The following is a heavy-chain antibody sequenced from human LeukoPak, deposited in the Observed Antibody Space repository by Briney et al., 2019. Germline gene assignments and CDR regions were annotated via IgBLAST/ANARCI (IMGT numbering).Heavy chain of an antibody. J-gene: IGHJ4*02. CDR1: GGTFSRYA. D-gene: IGHD2-2*01. CDR3: ARHEKKYCSSTSCYLDY. CDR2: IIPIFGTA. Sequence: SVKVSCKASGGTFSRYAISWVRQAPGQGLEWMGGIIPIFGTANYAQKFQGRVTITADESTSTAYMELSSLRSEDTAVYYCARHEKKYCSSTSCYLDYWGQGTLVTVSS. V-gene: IGHV1-69*01.